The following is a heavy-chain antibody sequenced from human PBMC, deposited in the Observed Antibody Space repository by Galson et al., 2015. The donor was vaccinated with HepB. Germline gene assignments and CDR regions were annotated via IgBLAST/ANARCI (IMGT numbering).Heavy chain of an antibody. J-gene: IGHJ4*02. D-gene: IGHD3-3*02. V-gene: IGHV3-23*01. CDR2: ISGGDGST. CDR3: AKDRSFVSGTLPDY. Sequence: SLRLSCAASGFTFSGFAMSWVRQAPGRGLEWVSTISGGDGSTYYADSVKGRFSISRDNSKNTLYLQMNSLRAEDTAVYYCAKDRSFVSGTLPDYWGQGTLVTVSS. CDR1: GFTFSGFA.